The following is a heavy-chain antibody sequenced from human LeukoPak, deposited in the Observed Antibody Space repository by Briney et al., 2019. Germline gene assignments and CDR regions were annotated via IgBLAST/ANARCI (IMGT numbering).Heavy chain of an antibody. CDR1: GYSISSAYY. CDR2: IHHSGST. V-gene: IGHV4-38-2*02. D-gene: IGHD4-17*01. J-gene: IGHJ5*02. CDR3: ARGPLTMTRGFDP. Sequence: PSETLSLTCTVSGYSISSAYYWGWIRQPPGKGLEWIGSIHHSGSTYYNPSLRSRVTISLDTSKNQFSLKLSSVTAADTAVYYCARGPLTMTRGFDPWGQGTLVTVSS.